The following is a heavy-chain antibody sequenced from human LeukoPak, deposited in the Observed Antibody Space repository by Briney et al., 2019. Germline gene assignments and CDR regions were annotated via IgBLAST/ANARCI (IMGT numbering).Heavy chain of an antibody. Sequence: GASVKVSCKASGYTFISYGINWVRQAPGQGLEWMGWLSGYNGNTNYAQNLQGRVTMTRDTSTSTAYMELRSLRSDDTAAYYCARELGGAGSYFFPYYGMDVWGQGTTVTVSS. V-gene: IGHV1-18*01. CDR1: GYTFISYG. CDR2: LSGYNGNT. D-gene: IGHD3-10*01. CDR3: ARELGGAGSYFFPYYGMDV. J-gene: IGHJ6*02.